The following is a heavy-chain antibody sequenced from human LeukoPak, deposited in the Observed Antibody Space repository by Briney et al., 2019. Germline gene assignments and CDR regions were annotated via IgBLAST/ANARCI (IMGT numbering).Heavy chain of an antibody. CDR2: ISDSGGST. CDR1: GITFSSYA. J-gene: IGHJ4*02. V-gene: IGHV3-23*01. Sequence: PGGSLRLSCAASGITFSSYAMSWVRQAPGKGLEWVSGISDSGGSTYYADSVKGRFTISRDNSKSTLYLQVNSLRAEDTAVYYCAKGYCSGGSCWDYFDYWGQGTLVTVSS. CDR3: AKGYCSGGSCWDYFDY. D-gene: IGHD2-15*01.